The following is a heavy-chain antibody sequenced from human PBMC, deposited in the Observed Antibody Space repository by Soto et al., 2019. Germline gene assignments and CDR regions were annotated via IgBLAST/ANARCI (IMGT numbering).Heavy chain of an antibody. CDR1: GGTLNKHA. D-gene: IGHD6-19*01. Sequence: QVQLVQSGAEVKKPGSSVKVSCRASGGTLNKHAITWVRRAPGLGLEWLGGIIPMFGIPNYPQKFQGRVTITADDSTNTSHMELNSLTSDDTAVYYCASGGTSGWLKGAYDVWGQGTMVTVSS. CDR2: IIPMFGIP. V-gene: IGHV1-69*01. J-gene: IGHJ3*01. CDR3: ASGGTSGWLKGAYDV.